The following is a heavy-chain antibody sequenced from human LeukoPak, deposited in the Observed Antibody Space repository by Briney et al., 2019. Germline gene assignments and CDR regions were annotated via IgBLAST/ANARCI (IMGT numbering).Heavy chain of an antibody. V-gene: IGHV4-4*02. CDR2: IYHSGST. J-gene: IGHJ4*02. Sequence: SETLSLTCAVSGGSISSSNWWSWVRQPPGKGLEWIGEIYHSGSTNYNPSLKSRVTISVDKSKNQFSLKLSSVTAADTAVYYCARARYCNGGSCYLDYWGQGTLVTVSS. CDR1: GGSISSSNW. CDR3: ARARYCNGGSCYLDY. D-gene: IGHD2-15*01.